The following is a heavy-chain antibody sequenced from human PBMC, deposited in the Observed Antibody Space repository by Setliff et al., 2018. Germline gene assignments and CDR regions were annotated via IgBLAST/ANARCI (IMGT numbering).Heavy chain of an antibody. CDR3: ARDGGLLQFLEWSRSYMDV. J-gene: IGHJ6*03. Sequence: GGSLRLSCAASGFTFSDHWMHWVRQVPGKGLVWVSRINSDGSSTSYADSVKGRFTISRGNAKNTLYLQMNSLRAEDTAVYYCARDGGLLQFLEWSRSYMDVWGKGTTVTVSS. CDR1: GFTFSDHW. CDR2: INSDGSST. D-gene: IGHD3-3*01. V-gene: IGHV3-74*01.